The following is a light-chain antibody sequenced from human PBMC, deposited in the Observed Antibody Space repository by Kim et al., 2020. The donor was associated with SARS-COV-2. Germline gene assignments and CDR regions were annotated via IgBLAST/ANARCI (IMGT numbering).Light chain of an antibody. V-gene: IGKV3-11*01. CDR1: ESVNTY. CDR3: QQRGTWPPWT. J-gene: IGKJ1*01. Sequence: EIVLTQSPATLSLSPGDRATLSCRASESVNTYLAWYQQKPGQAPRLLIYGTSHRATGTPARFSGSGSGTDFTLTINNLEPEDFAVYYCQQRGTWPPWTFGQGTKVDIK. CDR2: GTS.